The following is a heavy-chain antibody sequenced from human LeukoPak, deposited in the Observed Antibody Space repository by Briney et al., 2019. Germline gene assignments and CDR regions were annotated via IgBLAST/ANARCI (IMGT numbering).Heavy chain of an antibody. V-gene: IGHV6-1*01. CDR2: TYYRSKWYS. D-gene: IGHD3-10*01. CDR1: GDSVSRNTAG. CDR3: ARTWENGSGRYYYMDV. J-gene: IGHJ6*03. Sequence: SQTLSLTCAISGDSVSRNTAGWNWIRQSPSRGLEWLGRTYYRSKWYSDFAPSVRSRITINPDTSKNQFSLKLSSVTAADTAVYYCARTWENGSGRYYYMDVWGKGTTVTISS.